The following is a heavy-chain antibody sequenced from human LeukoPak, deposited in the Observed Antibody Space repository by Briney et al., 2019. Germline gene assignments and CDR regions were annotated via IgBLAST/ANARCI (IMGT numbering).Heavy chain of an antibody. CDR1: GFTFSSYS. D-gene: IGHD3-10*01. CDR3: AKVAKYYYGPETFYFFEQ. Sequence: GGSLRLSCAASGFTFSSYSMNWVRQAPGKGLEWVSYISSSSSTIYYADSVKGRFTISRDYAKNSLYLQMNSLRVEDTAVYFCAKVAKYYYGPETFYFFEQWGQGTPVTASS. J-gene: IGHJ4*02. CDR2: ISSSSSTI. V-gene: IGHV3-48*04.